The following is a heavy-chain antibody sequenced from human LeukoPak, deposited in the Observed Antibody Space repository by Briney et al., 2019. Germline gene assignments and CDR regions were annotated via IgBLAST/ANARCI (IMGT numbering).Heavy chain of an antibody. V-gene: IGHV5-51*01. CDR1: GYXFTNYW. J-gene: IGHJ4*02. Sequence: GEALKISCNGSGYXFTNYWISWVRQMPGKGLEWVGIILPADSKTRYSPTFQGQVTISADKSINTAYLQWTSLKASDTAIYYCARRDYGANSGNSYLFDYWGQGTLVTISS. D-gene: IGHD4-23*01. CDR2: ILPADSKT. CDR3: ARRDYGANSGNSYLFDY.